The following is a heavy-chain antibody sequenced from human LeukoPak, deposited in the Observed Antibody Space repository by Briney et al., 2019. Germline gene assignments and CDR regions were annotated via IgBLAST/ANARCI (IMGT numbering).Heavy chain of an antibody. Sequence: PSQTLSLTCTVSGYAIISGGFSWNWIRQPPGKGLEWIGCIYDRGPAHYNPSLKSRFTISVDRPKNQFFLNVTSLTAADTAVYYCARGELPHYPVDYWGQGTLVTVSS. CDR2: IYDRGPA. J-gene: IGHJ4*02. V-gene: IGHV4-30-2*01. D-gene: IGHD1-26*01. CDR3: ARGELPHYPVDY. CDR1: GYAIISGGFS.